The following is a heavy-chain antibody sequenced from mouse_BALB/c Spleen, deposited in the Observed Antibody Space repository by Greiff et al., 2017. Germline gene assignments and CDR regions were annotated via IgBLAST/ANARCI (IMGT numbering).Heavy chain of an antibody. CDR3: ARTGAYDGYPHY. D-gene: IGHD2-3*01. Sequence: EVMLVESGPELVKPGASVKISCKASGYTFTDYNMHWVKQSHGKSLEWIGYIYPYNGGTGYNQKFKSKATLTVDNSSSTAYMELRSLTSEDSAVYYCARTGAYDGYPHYWGQGTTLTVSS. J-gene: IGHJ2*01. CDR2: IYPYNGGT. V-gene: IGHV1S29*02. CDR1: GYTFTDYN.